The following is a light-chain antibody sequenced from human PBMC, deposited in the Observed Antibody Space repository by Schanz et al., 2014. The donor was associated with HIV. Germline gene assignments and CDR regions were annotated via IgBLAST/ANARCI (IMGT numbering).Light chain of an antibody. Sequence: SYELTQPPSVSVSPGQTARITCSGDALPKKYAYWYRQKPGQAPVLVIYKDTERPSGIPERFSGSSSGTTVTLTITEVQAEDEADYYCQSTDSSDRSWVFGGGTKLTVL. CDR1: ALPKKY. J-gene: IGLJ3*02. CDR3: QSTDSSDRSWV. V-gene: IGLV3-25*03. CDR2: KDT.